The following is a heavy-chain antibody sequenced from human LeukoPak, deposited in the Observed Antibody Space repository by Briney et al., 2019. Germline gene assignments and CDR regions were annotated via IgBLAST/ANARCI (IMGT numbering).Heavy chain of an antibody. Sequence: ASVKVSCKPSGYSSTAYWIHWVRQAPGQGLEWLGWINPNSGGTNYVQKFQGRVTMTRDTSISTAYLELSRLRSDDTAVYYCGLTVTYSYGMDVWGQGTTVTVSS. CDR2: INPNSGGT. V-gene: IGHV1-2*02. CDR1: GYSSTAYW. J-gene: IGHJ6*02. D-gene: IGHD4-17*01. CDR3: GLTVTYSYGMDV.